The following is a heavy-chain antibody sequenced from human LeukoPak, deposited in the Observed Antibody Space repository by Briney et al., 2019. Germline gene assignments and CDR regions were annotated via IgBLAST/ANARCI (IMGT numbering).Heavy chain of an antibody. D-gene: IGHD4-17*01. Sequence: SETLSLTCAVSDDSFSNHYWTWIRQPPGKGLEWIGYISYIGSTNYIPSLKSRVTISIDTSKNHFSLKLSSVTAADTAVYYCARDLVTVTKGFDIWGQGTMVSVSS. CDR2: ISYIGST. J-gene: IGHJ3*02. CDR3: ARDLVTVTKGFDI. V-gene: IGHV4-59*11. CDR1: DDSFSNHY.